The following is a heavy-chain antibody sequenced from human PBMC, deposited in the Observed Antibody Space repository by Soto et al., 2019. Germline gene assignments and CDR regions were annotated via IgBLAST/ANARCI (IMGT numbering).Heavy chain of an antibody. V-gene: IGHV5-51*01. CDR3: ARSTHFYGSSGRARGIDAFDI. J-gene: IGHJ3*02. CDR1: GNSFTSYW. D-gene: IGHD3-22*01. Sequence: GESLKVSCKGSGNSFTSYWIGWVRKIAGKGLEWMGIIYPGDSDTRYSPSFQGQVTISADKSISTAYLQWSSLKASDTAMYYCARSTHFYGSSGRARGIDAFDIWGKGPMVTVSS. CDR2: IYPGDSDT.